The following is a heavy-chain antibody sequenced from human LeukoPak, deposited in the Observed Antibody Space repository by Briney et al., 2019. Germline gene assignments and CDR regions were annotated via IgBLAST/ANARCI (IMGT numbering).Heavy chain of an antibody. CDR1: GGSISSSSYY. Sequence: SETLSLTCTVSGGSISSSSYYWSWIRQPPGKGLEWIGYIYYSGSTNYNPSLKSRVTISVDTSKNQFSLKLSSVTAADTAVYYCAREVVAATRYYYYYMDVWGKGTTVTVSS. D-gene: IGHD2-15*01. CDR2: IYYSGST. V-gene: IGHV4-61*01. CDR3: AREVVAATRYYYYYMDV. J-gene: IGHJ6*03.